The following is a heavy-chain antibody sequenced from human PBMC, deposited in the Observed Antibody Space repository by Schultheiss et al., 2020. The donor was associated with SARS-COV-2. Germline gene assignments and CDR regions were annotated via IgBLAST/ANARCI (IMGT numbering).Heavy chain of an antibody. CDR2: ISYDGSDK. J-gene: IGHJ6*02. V-gene: IGHV3-30*18. Sequence: GGSLRLSCAASGFTFSSYGMHWVRQTPGKGLEWVAVISYDGSDKYYADSVKGRFTISRDNSKNTLSLQMNSLRGEDTAVYYCAKDSRPLYGLGLSYFYGMDVWGQGTTVTVSS. CDR1: GFTFSSYG. CDR3: AKDSRPLYGLGLSYFYGMDV. D-gene: IGHD3-10*01.